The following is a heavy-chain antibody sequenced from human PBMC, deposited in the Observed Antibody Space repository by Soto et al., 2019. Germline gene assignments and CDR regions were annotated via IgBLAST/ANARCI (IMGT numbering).Heavy chain of an antibody. CDR1: GGSISSYY. Sequence: SETLSLTCTVSGGSISSYYWSWIRQPPGKGLEWIGYIYYSGSTNYNPSLKSRVTISVDTSKNQFSLKLSSVTAADTAVYYCARCPCSSTSCYATAGRFDPWGQGTLVTVSS. D-gene: IGHD2-2*01. CDR2: IYYSGST. CDR3: ARCPCSSTSCYATAGRFDP. J-gene: IGHJ5*02. V-gene: IGHV4-59*08.